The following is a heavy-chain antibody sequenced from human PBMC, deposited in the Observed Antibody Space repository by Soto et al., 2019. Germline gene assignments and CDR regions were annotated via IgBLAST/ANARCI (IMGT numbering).Heavy chain of an antibody. J-gene: IGHJ6*02. Sequence: GASVKVSCKASGGTFGSYAITWLRRAPGQGLEWLGGIIPILNSPAYAQKFQARVVITADEITNTAYMELNSLRFDDTAVYYCAREAPYCTSATCPKFYDMDVWGQGTTVTVSS. CDR2: IIPILNSP. CDR3: AREAPYCTSATCPKFYDMDV. V-gene: IGHV1-69*13. CDR1: GGTFGSYA. D-gene: IGHD2-2*01.